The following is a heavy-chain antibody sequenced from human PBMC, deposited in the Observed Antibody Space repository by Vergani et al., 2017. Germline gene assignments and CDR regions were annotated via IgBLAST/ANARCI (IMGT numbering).Heavy chain of an antibody. Sequence: QVQLVQSGAEVKKPGSSLKVSCKASGGTFSSYAISWVRQAPGQGLEWMGGIIPIFGTANYAQKFQGRVTITADESTSTAYMELSSLRSEDTAVYYCARDNGESDYGDYGYAGRQGHVGVWGQGTLVTVSS. CDR3: ARDNGESDYGDYGYAGRQGHVGV. D-gene: IGHD4-17*01. CDR1: GGTFSSYA. J-gene: IGHJ4*02. V-gene: IGHV1-69*12. CDR2: IIPIFGTA.